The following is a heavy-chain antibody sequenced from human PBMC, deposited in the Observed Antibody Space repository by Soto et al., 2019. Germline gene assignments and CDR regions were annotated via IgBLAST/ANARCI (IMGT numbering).Heavy chain of an antibody. CDR2: IYYSGST. CDR3: ARLDIVVVPAARDYYYYMDV. Sequence: SETLSLTCTVSGGSISSYYWSWIRQPPGKGLEWIGYIYYSGSTNYNPSLKSRVTISVDTSKNQFSLKLSSVTAADTAVYYCARLDIVVVPAARDYYYYMDVWGKGTTVTVSS. D-gene: IGHD2-2*03. CDR1: GGSISSYY. V-gene: IGHV4-59*01. J-gene: IGHJ6*03.